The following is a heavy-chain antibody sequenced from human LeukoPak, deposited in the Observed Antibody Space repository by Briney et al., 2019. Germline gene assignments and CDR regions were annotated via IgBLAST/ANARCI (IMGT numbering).Heavy chain of an antibody. Sequence: SETLSLTCSVSGGSITGYYWNWIRQPPGKGLEWIGYMYNSASFNYNPSLKSRVTMSIDTSKNQISLELPSVTEADTAVYYCAKNTSTYYYYYMDVWGKGTTVVVSS. D-gene: IGHD2-2*01. CDR1: GGSITGYY. CDR2: MYNSASF. V-gene: IGHV4-59*01. J-gene: IGHJ6*03. CDR3: AKNTSTYYYYYMDV.